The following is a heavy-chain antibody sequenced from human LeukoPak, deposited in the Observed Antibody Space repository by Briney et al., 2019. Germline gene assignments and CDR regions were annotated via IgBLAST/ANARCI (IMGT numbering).Heavy chain of an antibody. D-gene: IGHD6-19*01. CDR3: ARDPYSSGWPSYYYYGMDV. Sequence: GGSLRLSCAASGFTFSSYWMSWVRQAPGKGLEWVANIKQDGSEKYYVDSVKGRFTISRDNAKNSLYLQMNSLRAEDMAVYYCARDPYSSGWPSYYYYGMDVWGQGTTVTVSS. CDR1: GFTFSSYW. J-gene: IGHJ6*02. V-gene: IGHV3-7*01. CDR2: IKQDGSEK.